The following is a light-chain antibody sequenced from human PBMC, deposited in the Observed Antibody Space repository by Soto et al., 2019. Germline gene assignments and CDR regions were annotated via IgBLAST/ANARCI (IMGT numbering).Light chain of an antibody. Sequence: DIVMTQSPDSLAVSLGERATINCKSSQSVLYSSDNKNYLAWYQQKPRQPPKLLISWASTRESGVPDRFSGSGSGTDFTLTISSLQAVDVAVYYCQQYYSTRLTFGGGTKVEIK. CDR1: QSVLYSSDNKNY. J-gene: IGKJ4*01. CDR2: WAS. V-gene: IGKV4-1*01. CDR3: QQYYSTRLT.